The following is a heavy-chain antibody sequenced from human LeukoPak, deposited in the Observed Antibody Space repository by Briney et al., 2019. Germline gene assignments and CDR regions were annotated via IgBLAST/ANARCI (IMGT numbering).Heavy chain of an antibody. CDR2: INHSGST. CDR3: ARFSTVTTYYYYGMDV. CDR1: GGSISNYY. J-gene: IGHJ6*02. V-gene: IGHV4-34*01. Sequence: PSETLSPICTVSGGSISNYYWSWIRQPPGKGLEWIGEINHSGSTNYNPSLKSRVTISVDTSKNQFSLKLSSVTAADTAVYYCARFSTVTTYYYYGMDVWGQGTTVTVSS. D-gene: IGHD4-17*01.